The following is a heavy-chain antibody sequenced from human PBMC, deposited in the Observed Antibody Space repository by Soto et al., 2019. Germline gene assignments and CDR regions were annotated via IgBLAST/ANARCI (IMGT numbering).Heavy chain of an antibody. J-gene: IGHJ4*02. CDR1: GGSVSSSSNY. CDR3: ARPSSGYYSHLDS. V-gene: IGHV4-39*01. CDR2: IYYTGST. D-gene: IGHD3-22*01. Sequence: QLQLQESGPGLVKASETLSLTCTVSGGSVSSSSNYWAWIRQPPGKGLEWIGSIYYTGSTYYDPSRKSRVTMSVDTSKNQFSLKLSSVTAADTALYYCARPSSGYYSHLDSWGQGTLVTVSS.